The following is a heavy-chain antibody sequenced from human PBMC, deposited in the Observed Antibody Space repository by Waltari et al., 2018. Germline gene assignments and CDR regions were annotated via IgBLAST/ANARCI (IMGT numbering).Heavy chain of an antibody. V-gene: IGHV3-23*01. CDR2: ITGGGCDK. J-gene: IGHJ4*02. D-gene: IGHD1-1*01. CDR1: GFTFSSYA. Sequence: EVHLLESGGDLVQPGGSLRLSCAASGFTFSSYAMTWVRQAPGKGLGWVSAITGGGCDKYYADSVKGRFTISRDKSKNTVYLQMNSLRVEDTAVYYCAKDRTGTFDYWGQGTLVTVSS. CDR3: AKDRTGTFDY.